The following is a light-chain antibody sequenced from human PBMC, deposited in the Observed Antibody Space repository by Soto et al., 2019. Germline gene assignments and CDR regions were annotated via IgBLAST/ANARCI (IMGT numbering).Light chain of an antibody. CDR1: SSDVGGYNY. J-gene: IGLJ1*01. Sequence: LTQPRSVSWSPGQSVTISCTGTSSDVGGYNYVSWYQQHPGKAPKLMIYDVSKRPSGVPDRFSGSKSGNTASLTISGLQAEDEADYYCCSYAGSYKVFGTGTKVTVL. CDR3: CSYAGSYKV. CDR2: DVS. V-gene: IGLV2-11*01.